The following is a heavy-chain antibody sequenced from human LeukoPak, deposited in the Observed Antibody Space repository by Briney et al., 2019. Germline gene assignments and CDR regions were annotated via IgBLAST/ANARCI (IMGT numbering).Heavy chain of an antibody. Sequence: GGSLRLSCAASGFTFDDYAMHWVRQAPGKGLEWVSAISGSGGSTYYADSVKGRFTISRDNSKNTLYLQMNSLRAEDTAVYYCAKERRYYYDSSGSRSFDYWGQGTLVTVSS. CDR3: AKERRYYYDSSGSRSFDY. CDR1: GFTFDDYA. D-gene: IGHD3-22*01. J-gene: IGHJ4*02. V-gene: IGHV3-23*01. CDR2: ISGSGGST.